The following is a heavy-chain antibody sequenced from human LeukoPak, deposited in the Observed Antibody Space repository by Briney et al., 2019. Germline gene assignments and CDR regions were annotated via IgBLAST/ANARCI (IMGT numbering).Heavy chain of an antibody. D-gene: IGHD3-10*01. Sequence: GASVKVSCKASGYTFTSYYMHWVRQAPGQGLEWMGIINPSGGSTSYAQKFQGRVTMTRDTSTSTVYMELSPVTAADTAVYYCARNTYYYGSGSHDYWGQGTLVTVSS. CDR1: GYTFTSYY. V-gene: IGHV1-46*01. CDR2: INPSGGST. CDR3: ARNTYYYGSGSHDY. J-gene: IGHJ4*02.